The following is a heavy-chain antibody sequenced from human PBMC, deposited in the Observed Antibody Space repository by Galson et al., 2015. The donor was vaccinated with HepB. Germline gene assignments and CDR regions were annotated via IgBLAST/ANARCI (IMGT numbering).Heavy chain of an antibody. CDR2: INSDGSST. D-gene: IGHD1-26*01. Sequence: SLRLSCAASGFTFSSYWMHWVRQAPGKGLVWVSRINSDGSSTSYADSVKGRFTISRDNAKNTLYLQMNSLRAEDTAVYYCARVVVPYSGSYGHWFDPWGQGTLVTVSS. CDR1: GFTFSSYW. CDR3: ARVVVPYSGSYGHWFDP. J-gene: IGHJ5*02. V-gene: IGHV3-74*01.